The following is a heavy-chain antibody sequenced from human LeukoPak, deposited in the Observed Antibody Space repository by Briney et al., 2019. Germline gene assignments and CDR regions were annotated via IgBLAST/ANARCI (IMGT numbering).Heavy chain of an antibody. CDR3: ARAGYSSSWVLFDP. V-gene: IGHV4-4*07. CDR2: IYTSGST. Sequence: PSETLSLTCTVSGGSISSYYWSWIRQPAGKGLEWIGRIYTSGSTNYNPSLKSRVTMSVDTSKNQFSLKLSSVTAADTAVYCCARAGYSSSWVLFDPWGQGTLVTVSS. D-gene: IGHD6-13*01. CDR1: GGSISSYY. J-gene: IGHJ5*02.